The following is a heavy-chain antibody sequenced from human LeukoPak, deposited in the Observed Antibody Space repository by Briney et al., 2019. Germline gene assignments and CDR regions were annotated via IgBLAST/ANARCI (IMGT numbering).Heavy chain of an antibody. CDR2: ISAYNGNT. CDR3: ARDPLPVLGYCSSTSCPVDY. Sequence: GASVKVSCEASGYTFTSYGISWVRQAPEQGLEWMGWISAYNGNTNYAQKLQGRVTMTTDTSTSTAYMELRSLRSDDTAVYYCARDPLPVLGYCSSTSCPVDYWGQGTLVTVSS. J-gene: IGHJ4*02. V-gene: IGHV1-18*01. CDR1: GYTFTSYG. D-gene: IGHD2-2*01.